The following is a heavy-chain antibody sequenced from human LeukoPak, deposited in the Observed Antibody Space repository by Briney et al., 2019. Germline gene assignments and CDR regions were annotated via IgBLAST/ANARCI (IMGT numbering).Heavy chain of an antibody. J-gene: IGHJ4*02. CDR3: ARSSMVRGVLPFDY. CDR2: IYYSGST. CDR1: GGSISSGGYY. V-gene: IGHV4-31*03. D-gene: IGHD3-10*01. Sequence: SQTLSLTCTVSGGSISSGGYYWSWIRQHPGKGLEWIVYIYYSGSTYYNPSLKSRVTISVDTSKNQFSLKLSSVTAADTAVYYCARSSMVRGVLPFDYWGQGTLVTVSS.